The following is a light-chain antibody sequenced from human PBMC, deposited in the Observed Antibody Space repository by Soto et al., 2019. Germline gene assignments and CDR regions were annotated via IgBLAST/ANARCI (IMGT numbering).Light chain of an antibody. Sequence: DVQMTQSPSTLYASVGDRVTISCRASQDISTFLAWYQHKPGKAPKLLIYDASTLQTGVPSRFRGSGFGTEFTLTISGLQPDDFATYYCQLHDDYSHATFGQGTKVDIK. J-gene: IGKJ2*01. CDR1: QDISTF. CDR3: QLHDDYSHAT. V-gene: IGKV1-5*01. CDR2: DAS.